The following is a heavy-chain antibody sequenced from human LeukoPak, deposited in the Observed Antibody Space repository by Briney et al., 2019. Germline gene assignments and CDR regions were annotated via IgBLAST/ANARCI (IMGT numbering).Heavy chain of an antibody. J-gene: IGHJ4*02. V-gene: IGHV4-34*01. Sequence: PSETLSLTCAVYGGSFSGYYWSWIRQPPGKGLEWIGEINHSGSTNYNPSLKSRVIISVDTSKNQFSLKLSSVTAADTAVYYCARRNPYYYDSSGYYISYYFDYWGQGTLVTVSS. D-gene: IGHD3-22*01. CDR1: GGSFSGYY. CDR3: ARRNPYYYDSSGYYISYYFDY. CDR2: INHSGST.